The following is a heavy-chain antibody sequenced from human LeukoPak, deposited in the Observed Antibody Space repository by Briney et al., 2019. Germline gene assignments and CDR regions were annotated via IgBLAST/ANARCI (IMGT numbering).Heavy chain of an antibody. CDR1: GFTVSSNY. D-gene: IGHD6-13*01. CDR2: IFTGGRT. CDR3: ARDHPSIAAAGPFDY. V-gene: IGHV3-66*02. Sequence: PGGSLRLSCAASGFTVSSNYMSWVRQAPGKGLEWVSVIFTGGRTYYADAVKGRFTISRDNSKNTLYLQMNSLRAEDTAVYYCARDHPSIAAAGPFDYWGQGTLVTVSS. J-gene: IGHJ4*02.